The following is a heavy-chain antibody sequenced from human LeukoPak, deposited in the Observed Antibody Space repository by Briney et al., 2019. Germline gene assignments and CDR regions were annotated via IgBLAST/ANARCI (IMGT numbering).Heavy chain of an antibody. J-gene: IGHJ4*02. CDR2: ISYDGSNK. V-gene: IGHV3-30*18. Sequence: GGSLRLSCAASGFTFSSYGMHWVRQAPGKGLEWVAVISYDGSNKYYADSVKGRFTISRDNSKNTLYLQMNSLRAEDTAVYYCAKKGLAWDSGWDPYFDYWGQGTLVTVSS. CDR3: AKKGLAWDSGWDPYFDY. D-gene: IGHD3-22*01. CDR1: GFTFSSYG.